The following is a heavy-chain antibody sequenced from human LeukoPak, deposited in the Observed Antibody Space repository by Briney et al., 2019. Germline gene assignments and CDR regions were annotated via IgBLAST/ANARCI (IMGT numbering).Heavy chain of an antibody. D-gene: IGHD1-1*01. Sequence: GGSLRLSCSASGFTFSSYAMHWVRQAPGKGLEYVSAITSTGGSTYYADSVKGRFTISRDNSKNTLYLQMSSLRAEDTAVYYCARGGLNALEAFDIWGQGTLVTVCS. CDR3: ARGGLNALEAFDI. V-gene: IGHV3-64D*06. CDR2: ITSTGGST. J-gene: IGHJ3*02. CDR1: GFTFSSYA.